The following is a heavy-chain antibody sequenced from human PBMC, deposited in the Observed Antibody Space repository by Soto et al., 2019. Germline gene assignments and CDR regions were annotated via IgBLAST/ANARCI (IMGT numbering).Heavy chain of an antibody. CDR2: IYYSGST. V-gene: IGHV4-31*03. CDR1: GGSISSGDYY. Sequence: SETLSLTCTVSGGSISSGDYYWSWIRQHPGKGLEWIGYIYYSGSTYYNPSLKSRVTISVDTSKNQFSLKLSSVTAADTAVYYCARDPVLRYFDWLPGYYFDYWGQGTLVTVSS. CDR3: ARDPVLRYFDWLPGYYFDY. D-gene: IGHD3-9*01. J-gene: IGHJ4*02.